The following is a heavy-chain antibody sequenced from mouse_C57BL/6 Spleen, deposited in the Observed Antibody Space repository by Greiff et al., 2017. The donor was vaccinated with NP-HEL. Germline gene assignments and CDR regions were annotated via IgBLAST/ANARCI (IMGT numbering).Heavy chain of an antibody. CDR2: DSSTI. D-gene: IGHD1-1*01. J-gene: IGHJ3*01. CDR3: ARQDYGSSYGFAY. V-gene: IGHV4-1*01. Sequence: DSSTINYAPSLKDKFIISRDNAKNTLYLQMSKVRSEDTALYYCARQDYGSSYGFAYWGQGTLVTVSA.